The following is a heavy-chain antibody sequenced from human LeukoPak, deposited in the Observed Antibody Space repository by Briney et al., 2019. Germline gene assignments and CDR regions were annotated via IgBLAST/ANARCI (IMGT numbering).Heavy chain of an antibody. CDR1: GFTFSSYS. D-gene: IGHD5-12*01. CDR2: ISSSSYI. CDR3: ARTAGYSGYLDGEY. V-gene: IGHV3-21*01. J-gene: IGHJ4*02. Sequence: PGGSLRLSCAASGFTFSSYSMNWVRQAPGKGLEWVSSISSSSYIYYADSVKGRFTISRDNAKNSLYLQMNSLRAEDTAVYYCARTAGYSGYLDGEYWGQGTLVTVSS.